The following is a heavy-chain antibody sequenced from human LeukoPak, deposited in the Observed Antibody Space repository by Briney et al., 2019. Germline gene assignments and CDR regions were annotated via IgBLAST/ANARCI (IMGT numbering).Heavy chain of an antibody. CDR2: IIPILGIA. CDR1: GGTFSSYA. CDR3: ARDPRRYYMDV. V-gene: IGHV1-69*04. J-gene: IGHJ6*03. Sequence: GASVKVSCKASGGTFSSYAISWVRQAPGQGLEWMGRIIPILGIANYAQKFQGRVTMTRNTSISTAYMELSSLRSEDTAVYYCARDPRRYYMDVWGKGTTVTVSS.